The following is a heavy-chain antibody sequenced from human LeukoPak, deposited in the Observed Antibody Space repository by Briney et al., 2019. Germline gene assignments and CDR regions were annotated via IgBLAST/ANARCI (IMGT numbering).Heavy chain of an antibody. CDR2: INGSGGST. V-gene: IGHV3-23*01. J-gene: IGHJ4*02. CDR3: AKDDGGSVPTTDFEY. CDR1: GFTFSSYA. Sequence: PGGSLRLSCAASGFTFSSYAMSGVRPAPGKGGEWVSAINGSGGSTYYADSVKGRFTIYRDNPKNTPYLQMNSLRAEDTAVYFCAKDDGGSVPTTDFEYWGQGTLVTVSS. D-gene: IGHD1-26*01.